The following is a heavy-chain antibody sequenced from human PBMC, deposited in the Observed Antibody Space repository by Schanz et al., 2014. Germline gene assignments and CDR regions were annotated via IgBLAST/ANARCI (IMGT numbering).Heavy chain of an antibody. J-gene: IGHJ4*02. CDR3: AKGRRGYFDSSGSYWGTFDF. CDR2: ISGSGGTT. CDR1: GFTFSTYA. Sequence: EADLVESGGGLIQRGESLRLSCAASGFTFSTYAMSWVRQAPGRGLEWVSGISGSGGTTHYADSVEGRFTISRVNSKNTLYLRMKGLRAEDTAVYYCAKGRRGYFDSSGSYWGTFDFWGQGTLVSVSS. V-gene: IGHV3-23*04. D-gene: IGHD3-22*01.